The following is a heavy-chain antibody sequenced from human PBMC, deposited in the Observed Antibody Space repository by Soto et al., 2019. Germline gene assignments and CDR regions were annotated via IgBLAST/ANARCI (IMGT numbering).Heavy chain of an antibody. CDR2: ICWDDEK. CDR3: AHRREPWYWFDT. CDR1: GFSLSTGGVG. D-gene: IGHD5-18*01. J-gene: IGHJ5*02. V-gene: IGHV2-5*02. Sequence: QITLEESGPTLVKPTQTLTLTCTFSGFSLSTGGVGVGWVHQPPGKALEWLALICWDDEKPYRPSLKSRLTITKDTSKHPVVLTITNIDPVDTATYYSAHRREPWYWFDTWGQGTLVTVSS.